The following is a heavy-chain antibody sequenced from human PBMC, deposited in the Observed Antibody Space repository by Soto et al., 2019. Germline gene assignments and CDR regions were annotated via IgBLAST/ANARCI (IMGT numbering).Heavy chain of an antibody. Sequence: PGGSLRLSCAASGFTFSSYSMNWVRQAPGKGLEWVSSISSSSSYIYYADSVKGRFTISRDNAKNSLYLQMNSLRAEDTAVYYCARDNLVQLWYHTMDYYGMDVWGQGTTVTLSS. D-gene: IGHD5-18*01. CDR1: GFTFSSYS. J-gene: IGHJ6*02. V-gene: IGHV3-21*01. CDR3: ARDNLVQLWYHTMDYYGMDV. CDR2: ISSSSSYI.